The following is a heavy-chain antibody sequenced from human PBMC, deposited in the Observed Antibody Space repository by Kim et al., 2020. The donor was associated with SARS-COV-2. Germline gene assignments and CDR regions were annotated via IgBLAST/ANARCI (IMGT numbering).Heavy chain of an antibody. D-gene: IGHD3-22*01. CDR1: GFTFSSYA. J-gene: IGHJ6*02. Sequence: GGSLRLSCAASGFTFSSYAMSWVRQAPGKGLEWVSAISGSGGSTYYADSVKGRFTISRDNSKNTLYLQMNSLRAEDTAVYYCAKDLMVVYYYDSSGYYYGYYYYGMDVWGQGTTVTVSS. CDR3: AKDLMVVYYYDSSGYYYGYYYYGMDV. CDR2: ISGSGGST. V-gene: IGHV3-23*01.